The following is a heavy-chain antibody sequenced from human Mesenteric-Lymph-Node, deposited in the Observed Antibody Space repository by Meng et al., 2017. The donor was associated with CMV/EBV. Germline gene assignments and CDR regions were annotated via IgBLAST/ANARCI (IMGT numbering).Heavy chain of an antibody. CDR2: IYYSGST. Sequence: SDTLSLTCTVSGGSISSYYWTWIRQPPGKGLEWIGYIYYSGSTNYNPSLKSRVTISVDTSKNQFSLKMSSVTAADTAVYYCAREMSIAARTYYYYGFDVWGQGTTVTVSS. CDR3: AREMSIAARTYYYYGFDV. J-gene: IGHJ6*02. CDR1: GGSISSYY. V-gene: IGHV4-59*01. D-gene: IGHD6-6*01.